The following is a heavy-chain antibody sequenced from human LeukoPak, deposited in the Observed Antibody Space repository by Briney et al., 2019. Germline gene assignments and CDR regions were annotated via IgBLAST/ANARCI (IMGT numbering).Heavy chain of an antibody. D-gene: IGHD3-3*01. V-gene: IGHV1-8*02. CDR2: MNPNSGNT. J-gene: IGHJ6*02. CDR1: GYTFTGYY. CDR3: ARGQYYDFWSGYSNYGMDV. Sequence: PVASVTVSCKASGYTFTGYYMHWVRQATGQGLEWTGWMNPNSGNTGYAQKFQGRVTMTRNTSISTAYMELSSLRSEDTAVYYCARGQYYDFWSGYSNYGMDVWGQGTTVTVSS.